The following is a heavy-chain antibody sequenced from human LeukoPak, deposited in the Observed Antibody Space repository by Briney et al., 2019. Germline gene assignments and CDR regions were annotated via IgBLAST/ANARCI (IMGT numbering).Heavy chain of an antibody. CDR1: GGSISSYY. CDR2: IYYSGST. Sequence: SETLSLTCTVSGGSISSYYWGWIRQPPGKGLEWIGSIYYSGSTYYNPSLKSRVTISVDTSKNQFSLKLSSVTAADTAVYYCARVRTSSSWPLDYYMDVWGKGTTVTVSS. D-gene: IGHD6-13*01. J-gene: IGHJ6*03. V-gene: IGHV4-39*07. CDR3: ARVRTSSSWPLDYYMDV.